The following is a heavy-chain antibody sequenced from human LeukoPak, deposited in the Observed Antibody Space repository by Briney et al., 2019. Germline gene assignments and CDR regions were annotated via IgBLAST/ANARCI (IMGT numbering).Heavy chain of an antibody. CDR3: ARPYLRRRLYFDY. V-gene: IGHV1-2*02. CDR2: INPNSGGT. Sequence: ASVKVSCKASGYTFTGYYMHWVRQAPGQGLEWMGWINPNSGGTNYAQKFQGRVTMTRDTSISTAYMELSRLRSDDTAVYYRARPYLRRRLYFDYWGQGTLVTVSS. D-gene: IGHD3-16*01. J-gene: IGHJ4*02. CDR1: GYTFTGYY.